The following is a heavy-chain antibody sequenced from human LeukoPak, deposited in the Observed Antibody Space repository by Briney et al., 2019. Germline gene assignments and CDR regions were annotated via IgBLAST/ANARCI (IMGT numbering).Heavy chain of an antibody. D-gene: IGHD2-15*01. CDR2: IYSGGNT. J-gene: IGHJ4*02. Sequence: GSLRLSCTVSGFTVSSNSWSWVRQAPGKGLEWVSFIYSGGNTHYSDSVKGRFTISRDNSKNTLYLQMNSLRAEDTAVYYCARRAGEYSHPYDYWGQGTLVTVFS. CDR3: ARRAGEYSHPYDY. V-gene: IGHV3-53*01. CDR1: GFTVSSNS.